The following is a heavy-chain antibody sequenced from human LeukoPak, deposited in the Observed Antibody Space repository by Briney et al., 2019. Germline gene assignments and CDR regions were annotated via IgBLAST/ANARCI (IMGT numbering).Heavy chain of an antibody. CDR2: TYYRSKWYN. CDR3: AREGIAAAGEPYYFDY. D-gene: IGHD6-13*01. Sequence: SQTLSLTCAISGDSVSSNSAAWNWIRQSPSRGLEWLRRTYYRSKWYNDYAVSVKSRITINPDTSKNQFSLQLNSVTPEDTAVYYCAREGIAAAGEPYYFDYWGQGTLVTVSS. CDR1: GDSVSSNSAA. V-gene: IGHV6-1*01. J-gene: IGHJ4*02.